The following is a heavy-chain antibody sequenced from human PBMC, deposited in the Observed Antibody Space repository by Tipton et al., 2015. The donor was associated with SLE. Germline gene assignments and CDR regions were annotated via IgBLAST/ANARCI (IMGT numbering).Heavy chain of an antibody. Sequence: QLVQSGAEVKKPGASVKVSCKASGYTFTGYYMHWVRQAPGQGLEWMGWINPNSGGTNYAQKFQGRVTMTRDTSISTAYMELSRLRSHDTAVYYCAREYYGSGSYYQNAFDIWGQGTMVTVSS. V-gene: IGHV1-2*02. CDR3: AREYYGSGSYYQNAFDI. CDR1: GYTFTGYY. CDR2: INPNSGGT. J-gene: IGHJ3*02. D-gene: IGHD3-10*01.